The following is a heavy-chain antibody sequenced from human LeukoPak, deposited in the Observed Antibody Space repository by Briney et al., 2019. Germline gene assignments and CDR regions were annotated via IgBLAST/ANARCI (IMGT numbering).Heavy chain of an antibody. Sequence: GGSLRLSCAASGFTFSSYSMNWVRQAPGKGLEWVSYVSSSSSTIYYADSVKGRFTISRDNAKNSLYLQMNSLRAEDTAVYYCARALNYYYYYMDVWGKGTTVTVSS. CDR2: VSSSSSTI. CDR1: GFTFSSYS. CDR3: ARALNYYYYYMDV. J-gene: IGHJ6*03. V-gene: IGHV3-48*04.